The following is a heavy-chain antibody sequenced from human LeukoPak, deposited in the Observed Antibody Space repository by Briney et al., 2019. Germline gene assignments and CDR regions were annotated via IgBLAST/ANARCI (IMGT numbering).Heavy chain of an antibody. CDR1: GFTFSNSD. CDR3: VKDNPLDY. D-gene: IGHD1-14*01. J-gene: IGHJ4*02. Sequence: GGSLRLSCAASGFTFSNSDMHWVRQAPGKGLEWVALISDDGSNKYYGDSVKGRFTISRDNSKNTLYLHINSLRAEDTAVYYCVKDNPLDYWGQGTLVIVSS. CDR2: ISDDGSNK. V-gene: IGHV3-30*18.